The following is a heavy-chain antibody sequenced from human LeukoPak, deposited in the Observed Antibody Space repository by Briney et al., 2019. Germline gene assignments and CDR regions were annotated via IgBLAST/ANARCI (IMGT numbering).Heavy chain of an antibody. D-gene: IGHD6-13*01. Sequence: PSETLSLTCTVSGGSISSSSYYWGWIRQPPGKGLEWIGSIYYSGSTYYNPSLKSRVTISVDTSKNQFSLKLSSVTAADTAVYYCARNRAEELGPYYFDYWGQGTLVTVSS. CDR3: ARNRAEELGPYYFDY. CDR1: GGSISSSSYY. CDR2: IYYSGST. V-gene: IGHV4-39*07. J-gene: IGHJ4*02.